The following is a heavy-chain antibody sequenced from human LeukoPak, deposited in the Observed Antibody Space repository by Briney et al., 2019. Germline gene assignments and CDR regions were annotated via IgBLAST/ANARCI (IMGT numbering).Heavy chain of an antibody. J-gene: IGHJ4*02. D-gene: IGHD6-13*01. V-gene: IGHV3-30*04. Sequence: PGRSLRLSCAASGFTFSSYAMHWVRQAPGKGLEWVAVISYDGSNKYYADSVKGRFTISRDNSKNTMSLQMNSLRVEDTAVYYCAKDPRVEAAAPDYWGQGTLVTVSS. CDR2: ISYDGSNK. CDR3: AKDPRVEAAAPDY. CDR1: GFTFSSYA.